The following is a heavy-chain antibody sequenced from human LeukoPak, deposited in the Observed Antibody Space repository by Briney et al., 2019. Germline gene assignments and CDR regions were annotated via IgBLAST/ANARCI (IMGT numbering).Heavy chain of an antibody. V-gene: IGHV3-23*01. D-gene: IGHD3-22*01. CDR3: ARARPWDSSRSYYFGMDV. CDR2: ISAGGGVT. CDR1: GFTFSNYA. Sequence: GGSLRLSCAVSGFTFSNYAMVWVRQAPGKGLDWVSSISAGGGVTSNADSVKGRFTISRDNSKNTVYLQMNSLRDEDTAVYYCARARPWDSSRSYYFGMDVWGHGTTVTVSS. J-gene: IGHJ6*02.